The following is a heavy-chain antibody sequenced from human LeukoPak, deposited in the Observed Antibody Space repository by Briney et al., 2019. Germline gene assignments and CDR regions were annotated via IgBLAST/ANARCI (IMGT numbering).Heavy chain of an antibody. J-gene: IGHJ6*03. V-gene: IGHV4-39*07. CDR1: GGSINSGDYY. D-gene: IGHD1-1*01. CDR2: IYYSGST. Sequence: SETLSLTCTVSGGSINSGDYYWVWIRQPPGKGLEWIGSIYYSGSTSYNPSLKSRVTMTVDTSKSQFSLKLSSVTAADTAVYYCAKVNDGLYYYMDVWGKGTTVTISS. CDR3: AKVNDGLYYYMDV.